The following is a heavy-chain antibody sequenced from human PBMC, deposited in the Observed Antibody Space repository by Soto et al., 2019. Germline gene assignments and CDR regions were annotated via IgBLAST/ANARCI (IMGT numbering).Heavy chain of an antibody. CDR3: ARELQVHTPVFAH. CDR1: GGTFSKYG. D-gene: IGHD3-10*01. Sequence: QVQLVQSGAEVQRPGSSGKVACKASGGTFSKYGINWVRQAPGHGLEWMGDIAPMFGKANYAQKFQGRVTITADESTSTAYMELSGQACADPALYYCARELQVHTPVFAHWAHGTLVTGSS. J-gene: IGHJ4*01. V-gene: IGHV1-69*01. CDR2: IAPMFGKA.